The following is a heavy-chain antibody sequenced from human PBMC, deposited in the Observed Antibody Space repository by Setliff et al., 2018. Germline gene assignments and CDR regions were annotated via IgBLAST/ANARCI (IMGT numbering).Heavy chain of an antibody. Sequence: GESLKISCVVSGPMFSRYWIHWVRQSPGKGLVWVARINGDGSSARYADSVKGRFTISRDNAKNTLYLQMNSLRVDDTAVYYCARDGGGLHYWGQGALVTVSS. CDR2: INGDGSSA. V-gene: IGHV3-74*01. CDR3: ARDGGGLHY. J-gene: IGHJ4*02. CDR1: GPMFSRYW. D-gene: IGHD3-16*01.